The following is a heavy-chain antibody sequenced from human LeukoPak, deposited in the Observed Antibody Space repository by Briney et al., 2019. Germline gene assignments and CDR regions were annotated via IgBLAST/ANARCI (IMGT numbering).Heavy chain of an antibody. V-gene: IGHV5-51*01. CDR3: ARPVGMIVDAFDI. CDR1: GYSFTSYW. D-gene: IGHD3-22*01. Sequence: HGESLKISCKGSGYSFTSYWIGWVRQMPGKGLEWMGIIYPGDSDTRYSPSFQGQVTISADKSISTAYLQWSSLKASDTAMYYCARPVGMIVDAFDIWGQGTMVTVSS. CDR2: IYPGDSDT. J-gene: IGHJ3*02.